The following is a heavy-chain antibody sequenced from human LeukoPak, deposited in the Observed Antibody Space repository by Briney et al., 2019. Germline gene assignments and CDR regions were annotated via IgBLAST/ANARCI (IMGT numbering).Heavy chain of an antibody. CDR2: ISSSSSYI. V-gene: IGHV3-21*01. Sequence: PGGSLRPSCAASGFTFSSYSMNWVRQAPGKGLEWVSSISSSSSYIYYADSVKGRFTISRDNSKNTLYLQMNSLRAEDTAVYYCAKDGNYYGSGSYLSEFDYWGQGTLVTVSS. D-gene: IGHD3-10*01. J-gene: IGHJ4*02. CDR3: AKDGNYYGSGSYLSEFDY. CDR1: GFTFSSYS.